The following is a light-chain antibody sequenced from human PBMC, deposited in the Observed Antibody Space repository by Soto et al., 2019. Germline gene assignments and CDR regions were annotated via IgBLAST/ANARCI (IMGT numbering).Light chain of an antibody. CDR3: QQLNDFPPT. CDR2: AAS. Sequence: IQLTQSPSSLSASVGDRGTITCRASQGISSFLAWYQQKPGKAPKLLIYAASTLQRGVPSRFSGSGSGTDFTLIISSLQPEDFATYYCQQLNDFPPTFGGGTKVEIK. J-gene: IGKJ4*01. CDR1: QGISSF. V-gene: IGKV1-9*01.